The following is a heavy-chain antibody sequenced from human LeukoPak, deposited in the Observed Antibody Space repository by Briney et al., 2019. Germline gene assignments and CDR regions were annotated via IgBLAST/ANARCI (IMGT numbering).Heavy chain of an antibody. CDR2: ISSNSSYI. J-gene: IGHJ4*02. D-gene: IGHD1-20*01. Sequence: PGGSLRLSCAASGFTFSSYSMNWVRQAPGKGLEWVSSISSNSSYIYYADSVKGRFTISRDNAKNPLYLQMNSLRAEDTAVYYCARVNWNDVLLPDYWGQGTLVTVSS. CDR1: GFTFSSYS. CDR3: ARVNWNDVLLPDY. V-gene: IGHV3-21*01.